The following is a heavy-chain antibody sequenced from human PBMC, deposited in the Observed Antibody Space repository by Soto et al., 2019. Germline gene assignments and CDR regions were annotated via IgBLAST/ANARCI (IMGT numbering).Heavy chain of an antibody. CDR1: GFTFSASA. Sequence: EVQLVESGGGLVQPGGSLKLSCAASGFTFSASAMHWVRQASGKGLEWVGRIRSKANSYATAYAASVKDRFTISRDDSKNTAYLQMNSLKTEDTAVYYCTRLINDYGDYGSYWFDPWGQGPLVTVSS. CDR2: IRSKANSYAT. D-gene: IGHD4-17*01. J-gene: IGHJ5*02. V-gene: IGHV3-73*01. CDR3: TRLINDYGDYGSYWFDP.